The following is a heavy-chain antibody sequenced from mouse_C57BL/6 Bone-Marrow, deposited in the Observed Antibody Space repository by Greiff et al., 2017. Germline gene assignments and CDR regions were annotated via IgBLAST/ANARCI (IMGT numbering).Heavy chain of an antibody. D-gene: IGHD2-1*01. CDR3: AIPVYYGNYVDYAMDY. Sequence: VQLQQPGAELVKPGASVKVSCKASGYTFTSYWMHWVKQRPGQGLEWIGRIHPSDSDTNYNQKFKGKATLTVDKSSSTAYMQLSSRTSEDSAVYYGAIPVYYGNYVDYAMDYWGQGTSVTVSS. CDR2: IHPSDSDT. CDR1: GYTFTSYW. J-gene: IGHJ4*01. V-gene: IGHV1-74*01.